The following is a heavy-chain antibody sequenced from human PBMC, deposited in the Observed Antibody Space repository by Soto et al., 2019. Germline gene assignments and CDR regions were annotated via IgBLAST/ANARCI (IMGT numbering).Heavy chain of an antibody. CDR2: ISSGSDYI. J-gene: IGHJ3*01. CDR3: ASSPVGGAFNV. D-gene: IGHD2-15*01. V-gene: IGHV3-21*01. Sequence: EVQLVESGGGLVKPGGSLRLSCAASGFTFSSYSMNWVRQAPGKGLEWVSSISSGSDYIFYADSVKGRFTISRDNAKNSLFLQMNSLTAEDTAVYYCASSPVGGAFNVWGQGTVVTVSS. CDR1: GFTFSSYS.